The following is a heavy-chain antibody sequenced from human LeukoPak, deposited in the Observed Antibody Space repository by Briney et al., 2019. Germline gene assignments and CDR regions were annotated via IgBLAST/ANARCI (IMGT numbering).Heavy chain of an antibody. CDR3: ARARARNLWFGELDY. Sequence: SETLSLTCTVSGGSISSVDYYWRWIRQPPGKVLWRNGYIYDSGSTYYNPSLKSRVTISVDTYKNQFSLKLSSVTAADTAVYYCARARARNLWFGELDYWGQGTLVTVSS. CDR1: GGSISSVDYY. V-gene: IGHV4-30-4*01. J-gene: IGHJ4*02. D-gene: IGHD3-10*01. CDR2: IYDSGST.